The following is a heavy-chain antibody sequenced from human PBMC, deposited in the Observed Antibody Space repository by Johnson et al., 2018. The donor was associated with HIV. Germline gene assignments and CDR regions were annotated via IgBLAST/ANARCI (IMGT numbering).Heavy chain of an antibody. CDR2: ITGSGGST. CDR1: GFTFSSYA. V-gene: IGHV3-23*04. D-gene: IGHD6-19*01. J-gene: IGHJ3*02. CDR3: ANFGRSSGWYEGGVFDI. Sequence: VQLVESGGGLVQPGGSLRLSCAASGFTFSSYAMNWVRQAPGKGLAWVSAITGSGGSTYYADSVKGRFTISRDNSKNTLYLQMNSLSAEDTAVYYCANFGRSSGWYEGGVFDIWGQGTMVTVSS.